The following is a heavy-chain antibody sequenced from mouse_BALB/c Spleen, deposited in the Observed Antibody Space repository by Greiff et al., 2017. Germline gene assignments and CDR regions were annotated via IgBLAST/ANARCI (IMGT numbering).Heavy chain of an antibody. Sequence: QVQLQQPGAELVRPGASVKLSCKASGYSFTSYWMNWVKQRPGQGLEWIGMIHPSDSETRLNQKFKDKATLTVDKSSSTAYMQLSSPTSEDSAVYYGTKPSLVSGGMDYWGQGTSVTVSA. J-gene: IGHJ4*01. CDR3: TKPSLVSGGMDY. D-gene: IGHD1-1*01. V-gene: IGHV1S82*01. CDR1: GYSFTSYW. CDR2: IHPSDSET.